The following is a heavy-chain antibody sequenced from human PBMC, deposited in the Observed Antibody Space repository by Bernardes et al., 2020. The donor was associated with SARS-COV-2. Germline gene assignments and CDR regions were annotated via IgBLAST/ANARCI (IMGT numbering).Heavy chain of an antibody. CDR2: ISSSGSTI. D-gene: IGHD3-3*01. J-gene: IGHJ4*02. V-gene: IGHV3-48*03. CDR1: GFTFSSYE. CDR3: ARDHYDFWSGLRESGFPDY. Sequence: GGSLRLSCAASGFTFSSYEMNWVRQAPGKGLEWVSYISSSGSTIYYADSVKGRFTISRDNAKNSLYLQMNSLRAEDTAVYYCARDHYDFWSGLRESGFPDYWGQGTLVTVSS.